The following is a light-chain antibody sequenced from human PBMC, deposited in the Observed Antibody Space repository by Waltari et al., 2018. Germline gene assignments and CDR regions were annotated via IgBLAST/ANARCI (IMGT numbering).Light chain of an antibody. CDR1: ALPNRY. Sequence: SYELTQPPSVSVSPGQTARITCPGDALPNRYAYWYQQKSGQAPVLVIYEDNMRPSGIPERFSGSTSGTMATLTISGAQVEDEADYYCYSTDNSVTQRVFGGGTRLTVL. CDR2: EDN. CDR3: YSTDNSVTQRV. J-gene: IGLJ2*01. V-gene: IGLV3-10*01.